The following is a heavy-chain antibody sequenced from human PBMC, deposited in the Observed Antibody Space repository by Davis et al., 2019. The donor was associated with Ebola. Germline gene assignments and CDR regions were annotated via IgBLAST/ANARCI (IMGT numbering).Heavy chain of an antibody. D-gene: IGHD4-17*01. Sequence: GESLKISCTGSGYTFTNYWIGWVRQMPGRGLEWMGIIYPGDSDTRYSASFKGQVTISADKSINTAYLQWSSLKASDTAMYSCVRTPLDFSDLPPKWHFDLWGRGTLVTVSS. J-gene: IGHJ2*01. CDR3: VRTPLDFSDLPPKWHFDL. V-gene: IGHV5-51*01. CDR1: GYTFTNYW. CDR2: IYPGDSDT.